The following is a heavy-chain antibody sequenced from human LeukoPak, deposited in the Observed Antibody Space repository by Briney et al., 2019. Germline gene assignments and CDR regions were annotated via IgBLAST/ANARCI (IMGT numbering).Heavy chain of an antibody. CDR3: ARHTGIRSAFDF. D-gene: IGHD7-27*01. CDR1: GFSISSGYY. Sequence: SETLSLTCTVSGFSISSGYYWAWIRQPPGKGLEWIGYVYYTGTTNYSPSLRSRVTISVDTSRNDFSLKLSSVTAADTAVYFCARHTGIRSAFDFWGQGTMVTVSS. CDR2: VYYTGTT. J-gene: IGHJ3*01. V-gene: IGHV4-61*03.